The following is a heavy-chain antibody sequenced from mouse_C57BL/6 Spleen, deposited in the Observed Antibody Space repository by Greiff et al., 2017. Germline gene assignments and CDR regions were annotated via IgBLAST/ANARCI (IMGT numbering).Heavy chain of an antibody. CDR2: IWSDGST. J-gene: IGHJ2*01. CDR1: GFSLTSYG. Sequence: VQLQQSGPGLVAPSQSLSITCTVSGFSLTSYGVHWVRQPPGKGLEWLVVIWSDGSTTYNSALKSRLSISKDNSKSQVFLKMNSLQTDDTAMYYCARYNRDFFFFDYWGQGTTLTVSS. D-gene: IGHD4-1*01. CDR3: ARYNRDFFFFDY. V-gene: IGHV2-6*03.